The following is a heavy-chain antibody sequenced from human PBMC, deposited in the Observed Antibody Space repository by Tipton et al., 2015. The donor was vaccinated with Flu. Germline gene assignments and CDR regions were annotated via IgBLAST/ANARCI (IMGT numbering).Heavy chain of an antibody. J-gene: IGHJ6*02. CDR1: GGSISSYY. V-gene: IGHV4-4*07. CDR3: ARVYYGSGPMGYYYGMDV. D-gene: IGHD3-10*01. CDR2: IYTSGST. Sequence: TLSLTCTVSGGSISSYYWSWIRQPAGKGLEWIGGIYTSGSTNYNPSLKSRVTMSVDTSKNQFSLKLSSVTAADTAVYYCARVYYGSGPMGYYYGMDVWGQGTTVTVSS.